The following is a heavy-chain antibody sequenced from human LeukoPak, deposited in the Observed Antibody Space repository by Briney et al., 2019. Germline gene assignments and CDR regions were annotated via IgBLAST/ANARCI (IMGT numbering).Heavy chain of an antibody. CDR2: IYYSGST. CDR1: GGSISSYY. J-gene: IGHJ3*02. V-gene: IGHV4-59*01. D-gene: IGHD1-7*01. CDR3: AREVTGTTYAFDI. Sequence: PSETLSLTCTVSGGSISSYYWSWIRQPPGKGLEWIGYIYYSGSTNYNPSLKSRVTISVDTSKNQFSLRLTSVTAADTAVYYCAREVTGTTYAFDIWGQGTMVTVSS.